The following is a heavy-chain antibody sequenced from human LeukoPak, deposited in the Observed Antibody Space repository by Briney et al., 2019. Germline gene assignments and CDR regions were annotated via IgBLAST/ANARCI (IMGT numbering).Heavy chain of an antibody. V-gene: IGHV4-31*03. J-gene: IGHJ1*01. CDR1: GGSISSGGYY. CDR2: IYYSGST. D-gene: IGHD2-2*01. Sequence: PSQTLSLTCTVSGGSISSGGYYWSWIRQHPGKGLERIGYIYYSGSTYYNPSLKSRVTISVDTSKNQFSLKLSSVTAADTAVYYCARCSSTSCYFQHWGQGTLVTVSS. CDR3: ARCSSTSCYFQH.